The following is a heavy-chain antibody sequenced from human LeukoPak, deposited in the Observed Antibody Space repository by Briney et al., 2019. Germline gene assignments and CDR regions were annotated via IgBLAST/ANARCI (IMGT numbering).Heavy chain of an antibody. V-gene: IGHV1-69*01. CDR1: GGTFSSYG. J-gene: IGHJ4*02. Sequence: EASLKVSCKASGGTFSSYGITWVRQAPGQGLEWMGGVIPVFGTANYAQKVQDRVTITADESTSTAYMELSSLRPEDTAVYYCAGDYYSSGSQTRDLGYWGQGTLVTVSS. CDR3: AGDYYSSGSQTRDLGY. CDR2: VIPVFGTA. D-gene: IGHD3-10*01.